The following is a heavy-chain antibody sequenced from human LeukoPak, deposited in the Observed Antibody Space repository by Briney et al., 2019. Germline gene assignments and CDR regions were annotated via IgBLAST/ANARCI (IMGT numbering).Heavy chain of an antibody. CDR3: ARVSPYKSGAFDI. D-gene: IGHD1-14*01. CDR2: INTNTGNP. CDR1: GYTFSSYA. J-gene: IGHJ3*02. V-gene: IGHV7-4-1*02. Sequence: GASVKVSCKASGYTFSSYAMNWVRQAPGQGLEWMGGINTNTGNPTYAQGFTGRFVFSLDTSVSTAHVQISSLKAEGTAVYYCARVSPYKSGAFDIWGQGTMVTVSS.